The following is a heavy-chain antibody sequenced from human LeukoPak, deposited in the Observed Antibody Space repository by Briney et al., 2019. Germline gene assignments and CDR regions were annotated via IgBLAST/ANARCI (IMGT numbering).Heavy chain of an antibody. CDR3: AKGRLYYDFWSGKLWAFDY. J-gene: IGHJ4*02. CDR1: GGSFSGYY. CDR2: INHSGST. V-gene: IGHV4-34*01. D-gene: IGHD3-3*01. Sequence: TSETLSLTCAVYGGSFSGYYWSWIRQPPGKGLEWIGEINHSGSTNYNPSLKSRVTISVDTSKNQFSLKLSSVTAADTAVYYCAKGRLYYDFWSGKLWAFDYWGQGTLVTVSS.